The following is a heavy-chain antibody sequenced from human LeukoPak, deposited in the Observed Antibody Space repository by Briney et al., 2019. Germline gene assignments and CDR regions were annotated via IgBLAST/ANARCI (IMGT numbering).Heavy chain of an antibody. V-gene: IGHV4-31*03. D-gene: IGHD6-13*01. J-gene: IGHJ4*02. CDR1: GGSISSGGYY. Sequence: PSETLSLTCTVSGGSISSGGYYWSWIRQHPGKGLEWIGYIYYSGSTYYNPSLKSRVTIPVDTSKNQFSLKLSSVTAADTAVYYCARSSSWSNFDYWGQGTLVTVSS. CDR3: ARSSSWSNFDY. CDR2: IYYSGST.